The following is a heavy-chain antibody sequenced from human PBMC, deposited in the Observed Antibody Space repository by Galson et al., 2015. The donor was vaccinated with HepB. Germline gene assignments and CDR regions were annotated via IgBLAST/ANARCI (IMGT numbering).Heavy chain of an antibody. CDR1: GYTFTSYG. Sequence: SVKVSCKASGYTFTSYGINWVRQAPGRGLEWVGWISAYNGNTNYAQKLQGRVTMTTDTSTSTAYMELRRLRSDDTAVYYCARGLSGTTVTTWIDYWGQGTLVTVSS. J-gene: IGHJ4*02. V-gene: IGHV1-18*01. D-gene: IGHD4-17*01. CDR3: ARGLSGTTVTTWIDY. CDR2: ISAYNGNT.